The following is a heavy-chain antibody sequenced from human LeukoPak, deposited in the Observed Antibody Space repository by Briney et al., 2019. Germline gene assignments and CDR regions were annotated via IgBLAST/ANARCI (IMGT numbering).Heavy chain of an antibody. CDR3: ARAPYQLLRRDVAFDI. D-gene: IGHD2-2*01. V-gene: IGHV1-69*13. CDR1: GGTFSSYA. J-gene: IGHJ3*02. Sequence: AASVKVSCKASGGTFSSYAISWVRQAPGQGLEWVGGIIPIFGTANYAQKFQGRVTISADESTSTAYMELSSLRSEDTAVYYCARAPYQLLRRDVAFDIWGQGTMVTVSS. CDR2: IIPIFGTA.